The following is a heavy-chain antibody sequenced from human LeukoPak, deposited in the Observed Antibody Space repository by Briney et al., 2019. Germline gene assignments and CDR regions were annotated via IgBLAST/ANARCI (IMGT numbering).Heavy chain of an antibody. J-gene: IGHJ4*02. CDR1: GFTVSSNY. Sequence: GGSLRLSCAASGFTVSSNYMSWVRQAPGKGLEWVSVIYSGGSTYYADSVKGRFTISRDNSKNTLYLQMNSLRAEDTAIYYCAPLGDYGDYGLDEPKHYFDHWGLGTLVTVSS. V-gene: IGHV3-53*05. D-gene: IGHD4-17*01. CDR3: APLGDYGDYGLDEPKHYFDH. CDR2: IYSGGST.